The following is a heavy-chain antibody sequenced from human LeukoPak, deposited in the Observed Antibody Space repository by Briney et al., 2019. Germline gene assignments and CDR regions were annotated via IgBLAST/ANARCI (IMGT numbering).Heavy chain of an antibody. CDR2: IHYSGST. CDR1: GVSISSYY. D-gene: IGHD6-13*01. Sequence: SETLSLTCTVSGVSISSYYWSWIRQPPGKGLEWIGYIHYSGSTNYNPSLKSRVTISVDTSKNQFSLKLSSVTAADTAVYYCAFYSSSWYAFDYWGQGTLVTVSS. V-gene: IGHV4-59*01. J-gene: IGHJ4*02. CDR3: AFYSSSWYAFDY.